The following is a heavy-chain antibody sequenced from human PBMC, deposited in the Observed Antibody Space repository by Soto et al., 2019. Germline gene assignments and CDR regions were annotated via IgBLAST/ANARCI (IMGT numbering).Heavy chain of an antibody. V-gene: IGHV4-39*01. CDR2: IYYSGST. CDR1: GGSISSSSYY. Sequence: SETLSLTCTVSGGSISSSSYYWGWIRQPPGKGLEWIGSIYYSGSTYYNPSLKSRVTISVDTSKNQFSLKLSSVTAADTAVYYCASRGHSSSWYHPYNWCDPWGQGTLVTVS. CDR3: ASRGHSSSWYHPYNWCDP. D-gene: IGHD6-13*01. J-gene: IGHJ5*02.